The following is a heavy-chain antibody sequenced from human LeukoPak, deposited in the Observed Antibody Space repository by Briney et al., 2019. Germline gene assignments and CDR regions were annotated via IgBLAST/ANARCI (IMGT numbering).Heavy chain of an antibody. J-gene: IGHJ4*02. CDR2: INPSSGGT. V-gene: IGHV1-2*02. CDR3: ARDRYYYGSVDY. CDR1: GYTFTGYY. D-gene: IGHD3-10*01. Sequence: ASVKVSCKASGYTFTGYYMYWVRQAPGQGLERMGWINPSSGGTNYAQKFQGRVTMTRDTSISTAYMELSSLKSDDTAIYCCARDRYYYGSVDYWGQGTLVTVSS.